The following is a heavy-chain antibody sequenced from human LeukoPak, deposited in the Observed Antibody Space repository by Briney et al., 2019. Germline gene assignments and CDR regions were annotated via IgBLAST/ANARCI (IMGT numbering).Heavy chain of an antibody. CDR3: VRDLPFDY. CDR2: INPNSGGT. CDR1: GYTFTSYG. V-gene: IGHV1-2*02. Sequence: ASVKVSCKSSGYTFTSYGISWVRQAPGQGLEWMGWINPNSGGTNYAQKFQGRVTMTRDTSISTAYMELSRLRSDDTAVYYCVRDLPFDYWGQGTLVTVSS. J-gene: IGHJ4*02.